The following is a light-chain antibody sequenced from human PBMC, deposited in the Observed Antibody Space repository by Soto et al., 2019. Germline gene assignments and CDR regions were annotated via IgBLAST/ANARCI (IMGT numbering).Light chain of an antibody. J-gene: IGKJ1*01. Sequence: DIQMTQSPSTLSAFVVDRVTITFRASQSISSWLAWYQQKPGKAPKLLIYKASNLESGVPSSFSGSGSATEFTLTISSLQPADFATYYCQQYNSFSTWTFGQGTKVDIK. CDR3: QQYNSFSTWT. CDR1: QSISSW. CDR2: KAS. V-gene: IGKV1-5*03.